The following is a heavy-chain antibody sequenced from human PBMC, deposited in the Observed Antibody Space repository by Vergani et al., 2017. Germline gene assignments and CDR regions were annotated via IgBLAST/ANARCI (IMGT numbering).Heavy chain of an antibody. CDR2: IYSGGST. V-gene: IGHV3-53*04. CDR3: ASDRAVVVPAGGHRGPPYYMDV. CDR1: GFTFSSYA. J-gene: IGHJ6*03. D-gene: IGHD2-2*01. Sequence: EVQLVESGGGLVQPGGSLRLSCAASGFTFSSYAMSWVRQAPGKGLEWVSVIYSGGSTYYADSVKGRFTISRHNSKNTLYLQMNSLRAEDTAVYYCASDRAVVVPAGGHRGPPYYMDVWGKGTTVTVSS.